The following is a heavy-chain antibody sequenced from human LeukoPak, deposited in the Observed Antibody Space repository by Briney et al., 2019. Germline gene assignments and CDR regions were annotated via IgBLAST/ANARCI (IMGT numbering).Heavy chain of an antibody. V-gene: IGHV1-18*01. J-gene: IGHJ4*02. D-gene: IGHD2-2*01. CDR3: ARADVVVPAAIPLDY. CDR2: ISAYNGNT. CDR1: GYTFTSYG. Sequence: ASVKVSCKASGYTFTSYGISWVRQAPGQGLEWMGWISAYNGNTNYAQKLQGRVTTTTDTSTSTAYMELRSLRSDDTAVYYCARADVVVPAAIPLDYWGQGTLVTVSS.